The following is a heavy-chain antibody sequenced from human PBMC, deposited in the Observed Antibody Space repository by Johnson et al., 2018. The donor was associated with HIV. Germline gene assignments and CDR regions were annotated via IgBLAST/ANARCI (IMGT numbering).Heavy chain of an antibody. V-gene: IGHV3-33*01. CDR3: ARTMDSSGWYEGDAFDI. CDR1: GFTFSSYG. D-gene: IGHD6-19*01. Sequence: VQLVESGGGVVQPGRSLRLSCAASGFTFSSYGMHWVRQAPGKGLEWVAVIWYDGSNKYYADSVKGRFTISRDNSKNTLYLQMNSLRAEDPAVYYCARTMDSSGWYEGDAFDIWGQGTMVTVSS. J-gene: IGHJ3*02. CDR2: IWYDGSNK.